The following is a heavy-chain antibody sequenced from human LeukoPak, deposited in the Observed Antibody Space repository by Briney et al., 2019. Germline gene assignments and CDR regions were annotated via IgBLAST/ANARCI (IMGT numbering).Heavy chain of an antibody. J-gene: IGHJ4*02. V-gene: IGHV3-30*18. Sequence: GRSLRLSCAASGFTFSSYGMHWVRQAPGEGLEWVAVISYDGSNKYYADSVKGRFTISRDNSKNTLYLQMNSLRAEDTAVYYCAKDRAGPFDYWGQGTLVTVSS. CDR1: GFTFSSYG. CDR3: AKDRAGPFDY. CDR2: ISYDGSNK. D-gene: IGHD6-13*01.